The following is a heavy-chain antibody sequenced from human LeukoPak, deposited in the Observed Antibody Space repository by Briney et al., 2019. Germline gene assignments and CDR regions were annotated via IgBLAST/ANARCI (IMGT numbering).Heavy chain of an antibody. D-gene: IGHD2-8*01. V-gene: IGHV1-46*01. J-gene: IGHJ6*02. CDR1: GYTFTSYG. CDR3: AREDVVLVDAVRYYYYGMDV. CDR2: INPSGGST. Sequence: APVKISCKASGYTFTSYGISWVRQAPGQGLEWMGIINPSGGSTSYAQKFQDRVAMTRDTSTSTVYMELSSLKSEDTAVYYCAREDVVLVDAVRYYYYGMDVWGQGTTVTVSS.